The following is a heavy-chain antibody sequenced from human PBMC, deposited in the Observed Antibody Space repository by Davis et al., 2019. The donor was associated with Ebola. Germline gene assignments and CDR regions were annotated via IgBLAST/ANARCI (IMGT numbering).Heavy chain of an antibody. CDR1: GFTFSSYA. D-gene: IGHD1-26*01. CDR3: ARSPLFSWELYN. CDR2: ISYDGSNK. J-gene: IGHJ4*02. V-gene: IGHV3-30-3*01. Sequence: PGGSLRLSCAASGFTFSSYAMHWVRQAPGKGLEWVAVISYDGSNKYYADSVKGRFTISRDNSKNTLYLQMNSLRAEDTAVYYCARSPLFSWELYNWGQGTLVTVSS.